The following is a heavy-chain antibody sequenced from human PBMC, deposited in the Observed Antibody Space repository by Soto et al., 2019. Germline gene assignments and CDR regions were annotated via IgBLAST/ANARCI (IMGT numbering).Heavy chain of an antibody. CDR3: ARGGGVGVAGSAAFDM. CDR1: GYPVTAYY. V-gene: IGHV1-2*02. CDR2: VNPATGAA. Sequence: QLHLVQSGAVVKKPGASVTVSCSASGYPVTAYYMHWVRQAPGRGLEWMGGVNPATGAAKYTQTFQGRVTRTRGTSTGTVVMELGGLPSWATAVFYWARGGGVGVAGSAAFDMWGQGTLVTVSS. D-gene: IGHD3-3*01. J-gene: IGHJ3*02.